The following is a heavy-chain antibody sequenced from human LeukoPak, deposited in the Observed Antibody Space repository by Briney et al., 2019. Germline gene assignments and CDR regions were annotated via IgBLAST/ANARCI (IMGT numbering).Heavy chain of an antibody. CDR1: GGSFSGYY. V-gene: IGHV4-34*01. CDR3: ARGGYDYPYDY. J-gene: IGHJ4*02. CDR2: INHSGST. Sequence: SETLSLTCAVYGGSFSGYYWSWIRQPPGKGLEWIGEINHSGSTSYNPSLKSRVTISVDTSKNQFSLKLSSVTAADTAVYYCARGGYDYPYDYWGQGTLVTVSS. D-gene: IGHD5-12*01.